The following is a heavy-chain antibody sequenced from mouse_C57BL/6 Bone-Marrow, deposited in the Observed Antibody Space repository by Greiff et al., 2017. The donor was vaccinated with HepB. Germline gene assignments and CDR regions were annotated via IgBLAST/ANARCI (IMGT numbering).Heavy chain of an antibody. V-gene: IGHV1-9*01. CDR3: ARRGEYDYESWFAY. CDR2: ILPGSGST. J-gene: IGHJ3*01. CDR1: GYTFTGYW. D-gene: IGHD2-4*01. Sequence: VQLQQSGAELMKPGASVKLSCKASGYTFTGYWIEWVKQRPGHGLEWIGEILPGSGSTNYNEKFKGKATLTADTSSNTAYMQRSSLTTEDSAIYYCARRGEYDYESWFAYWGQGTLVTVSA.